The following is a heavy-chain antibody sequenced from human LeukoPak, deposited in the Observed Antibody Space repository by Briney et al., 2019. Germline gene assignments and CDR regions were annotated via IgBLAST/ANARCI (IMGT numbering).Heavy chain of an antibody. CDR1: GYTFTSYD. CDR3: ARGRYGSGSWDSDDP. CDR2: MNPNSGNT. Sequence: ASVKVSCKASGYTFTSYDINWVRQATGQGLEWMGWMNPNSGNTGYAQKFQGRVTMTRNTSISTAYMELGSLRSEDTAVYYCARGRYGSGSWDSDDPWGQGTLVTVSS. D-gene: IGHD3-10*01. V-gene: IGHV1-8*01. J-gene: IGHJ5*02.